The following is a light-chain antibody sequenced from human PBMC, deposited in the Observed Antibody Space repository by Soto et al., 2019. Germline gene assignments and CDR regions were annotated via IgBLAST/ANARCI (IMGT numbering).Light chain of an antibody. Sequence: QSVLTQSPSASASLGASVKLTCTLSSGHSSYAIAWHQQQPEKGPRYLMKLSSDGSHSKGDGIPDRFSGSSSGAERYLTISSLQSEDEADYYCQTWATGIRVFGTGTKLTVL. J-gene: IGLJ1*01. V-gene: IGLV4-69*01. CDR1: SGHSSYA. CDR2: LSSDGSH. CDR3: QTWATGIRV.